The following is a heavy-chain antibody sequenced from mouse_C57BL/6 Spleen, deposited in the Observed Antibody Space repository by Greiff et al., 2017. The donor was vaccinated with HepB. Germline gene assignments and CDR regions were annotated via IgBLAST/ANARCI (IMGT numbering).Heavy chain of an antibody. CDR1: GYTFTDYY. D-gene: IGHD1-2*01. CDR3: ARSLITTVDGFAY. Sequence: EVQLQQSGPELVKPGASVKISCKASGYTFTDYYMNWVKQSHGKSLEWIGDINPNNGGTSYNQKFKGKATLTVDKSSSTAYMELRSLTSEDSAVYYCARSLITTVDGFAYWGQGTLVTVSA. J-gene: IGHJ3*01. CDR2: INPNNGGT. V-gene: IGHV1-26*01.